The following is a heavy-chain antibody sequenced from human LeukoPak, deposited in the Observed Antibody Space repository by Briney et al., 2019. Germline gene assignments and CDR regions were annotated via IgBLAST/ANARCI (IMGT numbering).Heavy chain of an antibody. D-gene: IGHD5-24*01. CDR3: ARRSSDGANIDY. CDR1: GISLSTSGMC. CDR2: IDWDDDK. V-gene: IGHV2-70*11. J-gene: IGHJ4*02. Sequence: SGPTLVNPTPTLRLLCTFSGISLSTSGMCVSWICQPPGKALEWLARIDWDDDKYYSTSLKTRLTISKDTSKNQVVLTVTNMDPVDTPTYYCARRSSDGANIDYWGQGTLVTVSS.